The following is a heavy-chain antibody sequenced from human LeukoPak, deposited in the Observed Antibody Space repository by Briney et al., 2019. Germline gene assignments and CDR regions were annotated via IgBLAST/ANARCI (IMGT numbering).Heavy chain of an antibody. D-gene: IGHD1-14*01. J-gene: IGHJ1*01. Sequence: GTSLRLSCAASGFTFRSYGMHWVRQAPGKGLEWVALIWYDGSNENYADSVKGRFSISRDNSKNTLYLQMNGLRADDTAVYYCADFYRYQFFGLWGQG. CDR1: GFTFRSYG. V-gene: IGHV3-33*01. CDR3: ADFYRYQFFGL. CDR2: IWYDGSNE.